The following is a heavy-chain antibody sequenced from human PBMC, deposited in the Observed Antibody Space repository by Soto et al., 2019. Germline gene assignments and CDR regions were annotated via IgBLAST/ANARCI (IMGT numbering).Heavy chain of an antibody. J-gene: IGHJ6*02. V-gene: IGHV3-30*18. CDR3: AKEYSGYGLVPYYYGMDV. D-gene: IGHD5-12*01. CDR2: ISYDGSNK. Sequence: HPGGSLRLSCAASGFTFSSYGMHWVRQAPGKGLEWVAVISYDGSNKYYADSVKGRFTISRDNSKNTLYLQMNSLRAEDTAVYYCAKEYSGYGLVPYYYGMDVWGQGTTVTVSS. CDR1: GFTFSSYG.